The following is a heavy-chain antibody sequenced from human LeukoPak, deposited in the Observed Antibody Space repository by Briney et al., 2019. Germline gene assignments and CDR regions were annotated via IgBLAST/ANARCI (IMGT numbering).Heavy chain of an antibody. CDR3: ASSPRYSSSWRFDY. J-gene: IGHJ4*02. CDR2: IYTSGST. CDR1: GGSINNYY. V-gene: IGHV4-4*07. D-gene: IGHD6-13*01. Sequence: SETLSLTCTVSGGSINNYYWSWIRQPAGKGLEWIGRIYTSGSTNYNPSLKSRVTISVDKSKNQFSLKLSSVTAADTAVYYCASSPRYSSSWRFDYWGQGTLVTVSS.